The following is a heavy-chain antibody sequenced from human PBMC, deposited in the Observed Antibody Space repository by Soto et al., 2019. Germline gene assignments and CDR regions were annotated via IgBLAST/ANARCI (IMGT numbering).Heavy chain of an antibody. CDR2: ISYDGSLQ. Sequence: QAQLVESGGGVVQPGRSLRLSCAASGFAFSSYGMHWVRQAPGTGLEWVAVISYDGSLQHYADSVKGRFTISRDNSKNMVLLQMSSLRAEDTAVEDCVLDRGYGHASVPYSWGQGTLVSVSS. V-gene: IGHV3-30*03. D-gene: IGHD3-10*01. CDR3: VLDRGYGHASVPYS. CDR1: GFAFSSYG. J-gene: IGHJ4*02.